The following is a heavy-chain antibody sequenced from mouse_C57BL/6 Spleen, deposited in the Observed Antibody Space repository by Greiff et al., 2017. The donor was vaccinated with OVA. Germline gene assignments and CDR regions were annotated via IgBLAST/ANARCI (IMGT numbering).Heavy chain of an antibody. CDR1: GYTFTDYY. J-gene: IGHJ2*01. Sequence: VQLQQSGPELVKPGASVKISCKASGYTFTDYYMNWVKQSHGKSLEWIGDINPNNGGTSYNQKFKGKATLTVDKSSSTAYMELRSLTSEDSAVYYCARTGTSFDYWGQGTTLTVSS. V-gene: IGHV1-26*01. D-gene: IGHD4-1*01. CDR2: INPNNGGT. CDR3: ARTGTSFDY.